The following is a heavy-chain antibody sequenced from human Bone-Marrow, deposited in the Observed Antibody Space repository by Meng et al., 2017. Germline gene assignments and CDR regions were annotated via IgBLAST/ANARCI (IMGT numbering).Heavy chain of an antibody. J-gene: IGHJ3*02. CDR1: GFTFSSYA. CDR3: AKDGDYGDAFDI. Sequence: GESLKISCAASGFTFSSYAMSWVRQAPGKGLEWVSAISGSGGSTYYADSVKGRFTISRDNSKNTLYLQMNSLRAEDTAEYYCAKDGDYGDAFDIWGQGTMVTVSS. CDR2: ISGSGGST. D-gene: IGHD4/OR15-4a*01. V-gene: IGHV3-23*01.